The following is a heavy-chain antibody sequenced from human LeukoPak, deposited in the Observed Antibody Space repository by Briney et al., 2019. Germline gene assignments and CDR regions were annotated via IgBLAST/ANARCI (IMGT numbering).Heavy chain of an antibody. J-gene: IGHJ4*02. CDR2: IIPIFGTA. CDR3: ATSRVYCSSTSCYRPFDY. CDR1: GVTFSSYA. Sequence: SVKVSCKASGVTFSSYAISWVRQAPGQGLEWMGVIIPIFGTANYAQKFQGRVTITTDESTSTDYMEMSSLRSEDTAVYYCATSRVYCSSTSCYRPFDYWGQGTLVTVSS. V-gene: IGHV1-69*05. D-gene: IGHD2-2*02.